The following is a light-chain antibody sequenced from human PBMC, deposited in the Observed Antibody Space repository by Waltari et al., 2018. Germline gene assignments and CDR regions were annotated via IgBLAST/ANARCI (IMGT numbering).Light chain of an antibody. CDR1: QDISNQ. Sequence: DIQMTQSPSSVPASVGDTVTITCRASQDISNQLTWYQQKPGKAPKFLIYDASTLESGVPSRCSGSGSGTDFTLTVRSLQPEDFATYYCQETNTFPITFGQGTRLEIK. CDR2: DAS. V-gene: IGKV1D-12*01. CDR3: QETNTFPIT. J-gene: IGKJ5*01.